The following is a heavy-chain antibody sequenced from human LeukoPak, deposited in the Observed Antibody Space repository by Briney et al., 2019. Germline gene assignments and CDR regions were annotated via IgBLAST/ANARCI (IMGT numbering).Heavy chain of an antibody. CDR3: ARGYYYGSGTTTMGY. CDR1: GYTFTGYY. J-gene: IGHJ4*02. V-gene: IGHV1-2*04. CDR2: INPNSGGT. Sequence: ASVKVSCKASGYTFTGYYMHWVRQAPGQGLEWMGWINPNSGGTNYAQKFQGWVTMTRDTSISTAYMELSRLRSDDTAVYHCARGYYYGSGTTTMGYWGQGTLVTVSS. D-gene: IGHD3-10*01.